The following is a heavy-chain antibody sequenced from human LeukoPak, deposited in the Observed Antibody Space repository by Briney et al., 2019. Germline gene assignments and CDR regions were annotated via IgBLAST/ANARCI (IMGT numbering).Heavy chain of an antibody. J-gene: IGHJ3*02. CDR2: IYYSGST. CDR3: ARGGMTTVTCAFDI. D-gene: IGHD4-17*01. CDR1: GGSISSSSYY. V-gene: IGHV4-39*06. Sequence: SETLSLTCTVSGGSISSSSYYWGWIRQPPGKGLEWIGSIYYSGSTYYNPSLKSRVTISVDTSKNQFPLKLSSVTAADTAVYYCARGGMTTVTCAFDIWGQGTMVTVSS.